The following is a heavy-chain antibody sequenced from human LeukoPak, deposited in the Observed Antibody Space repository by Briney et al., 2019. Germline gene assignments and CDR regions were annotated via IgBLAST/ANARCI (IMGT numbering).Heavy chain of an antibody. CDR3: AKGRIGGSWYDLFDY. CDR2: ISGSGGST. V-gene: IGHV3-23*01. Sequence: GGSLRLSCAASGFTFSSYAMSWDRQAPGKGLEWVSAISGSGGSTYYADSVKGRFTISRDNSKNTLYLQMNSLRAEDTAVYYCAKGRIGGSWYDLFDYWGQGTLVTVSS. D-gene: IGHD6-13*01. CDR1: GFTFSSYA. J-gene: IGHJ4*02.